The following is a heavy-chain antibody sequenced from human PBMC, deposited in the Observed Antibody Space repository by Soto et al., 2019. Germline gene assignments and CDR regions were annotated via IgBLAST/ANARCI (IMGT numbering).Heavy chain of an antibody. Sequence: QVQLVQSGAEVKEPGASVKVSCKASGYTFTGHYIHWVRQAPGQGLEWMGWINCNNGGTNYEERFQGRVTMTRATSISTAYMELSRLKSDDTAVYFCVRDCDYVWGIYRPRRFDPWGQGTLVTVSS. CDR1: GYTFTGHY. D-gene: IGHD3-16*02. J-gene: IGHJ5*02. CDR2: INCNNGGT. V-gene: IGHV1-2*02. CDR3: VRDCDYVWGIYRPRRFDP.